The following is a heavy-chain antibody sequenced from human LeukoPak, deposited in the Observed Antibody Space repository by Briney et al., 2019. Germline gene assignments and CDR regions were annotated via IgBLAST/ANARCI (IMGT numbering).Heavy chain of an antibody. V-gene: IGHV3-30*03. Sequence: PGGSLRLSCAASGFTFSSYGMHWVRQAPGKGLEWVAVISYDGSNKYYADSVKGRFTISRDNSKNTLYLQMNSLRAEDTAVYYCARSPPTVLLYYFDYWGQGTLVTVSS. D-gene: IGHD4-17*01. J-gene: IGHJ4*02. CDR2: ISYDGSNK. CDR3: ARSPPTVLLYYFDY. CDR1: GFTFSSYG.